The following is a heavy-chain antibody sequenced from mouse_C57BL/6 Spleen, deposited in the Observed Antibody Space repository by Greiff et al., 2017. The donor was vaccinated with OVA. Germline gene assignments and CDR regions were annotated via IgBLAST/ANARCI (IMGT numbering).Heavy chain of an antibody. Sequence: VQLQQSGPVLVKPGASVKMSCKASGYTFTDYYMTWVKQSHGKSLEWIGVINPYNGGTSYNQKFKGKATLTVDKSSSTAYMELNSLTSEDSAVYYCARGPIGRAMDYWGQGTSVTVSS. CDR3: ARGPIGRAMDY. CDR1: GYTFTDYY. J-gene: IGHJ4*01. V-gene: IGHV1-19*01. CDR2: INPYNGGT.